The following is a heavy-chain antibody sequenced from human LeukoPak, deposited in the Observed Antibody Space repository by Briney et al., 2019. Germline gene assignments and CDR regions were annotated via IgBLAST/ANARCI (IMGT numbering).Heavy chain of an antibody. CDR3: ARMSSSSAYYYYGMDV. CDR1: GDSFSAYY. Sequence: SETLSLTCAVYGDSFSAYYWSRIRQPPGKGLEWIGEINHSGSTNYNPSLKSRVTISVDTSKNQFSLKLSSVTAADTAVYYCARMSSSSAYYYYGMDVWGQGTTVTVSS. D-gene: IGHD6-6*01. J-gene: IGHJ6*02. V-gene: IGHV4-34*01. CDR2: INHSGST.